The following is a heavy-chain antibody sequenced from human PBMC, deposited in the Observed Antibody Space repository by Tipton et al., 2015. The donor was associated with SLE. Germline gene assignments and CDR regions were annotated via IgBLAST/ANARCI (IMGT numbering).Heavy chain of an antibody. D-gene: IGHD1-26*01. J-gene: IGHJ4*02. CDR3: ARGGGSPSY. Sequence: TLSLTCTVSGGSISSHYWSWIRQPPGKGLEWIGYIYYSGRTNYNPSLKSRVTISVDTSKNQFSLKLSSVTAADTAVYYCARGGGSPSYWGQGTLVTVSS. V-gene: IGHV4-59*11. CDR1: GGSISSHY. CDR2: IYYSGRT.